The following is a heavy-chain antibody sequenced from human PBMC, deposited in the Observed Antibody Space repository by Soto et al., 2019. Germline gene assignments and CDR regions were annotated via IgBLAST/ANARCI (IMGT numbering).Heavy chain of an antibody. CDR2: MSYDANNK. CDR3: AKAHDTCYDQIWFDV. V-gene: IGHV3-30*18. Sequence: GGSLRLSCAASGFTFSSYGMHWVRQAPGKGLEWVAVMSYDANNKYYVDSVKGRFTISRDNSKNTLYLQMNSLRPEDTAVYYCAKAHDTCYDQIWFDVWGQGTLVTVSA. J-gene: IGHJ5*02. D-gene: IGHD3-22*01. CDR1: GFTFSSYG.